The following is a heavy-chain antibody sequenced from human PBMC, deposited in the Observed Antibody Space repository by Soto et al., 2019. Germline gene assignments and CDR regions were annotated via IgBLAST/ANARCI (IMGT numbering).Heavy chain of an antibody. D-gene: IGHD2-8*01. V-gene: IGHV4-59*01. CDR1: GGSISTYY. J-gene: IGHJ4*02. CDR2: IYYGGSA. CDR3: VSGGHCTNGVCSALDY. Sequence: QVQLRESGPGLVKPSETLSLTCTVSGGSISTYYWSWIRQPPGKGLEWIGYIYYGGSADYNPSLKSRVTISVDTSKKQFSLKLSSVTAADTAVYNCVSGGHCTNGVCSALDYWDQGTLVTVSS.